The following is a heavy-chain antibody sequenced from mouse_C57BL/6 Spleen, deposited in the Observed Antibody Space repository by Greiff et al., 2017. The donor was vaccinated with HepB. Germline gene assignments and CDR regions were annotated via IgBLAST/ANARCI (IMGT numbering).Heavy chain of an antibody. Sequence: QVHVKQPGAELVMPGASVKLSCKASGYTFTSYWMHWVKQRPGQGLEWIGEIDPSDSYTNYNQKFKGKSTLTVDKSSSTAYMQLSSLTSEDSAVYYCARPNYYGSSYEGYFDVWGTGTTVTVSS. CDR2: IDPSDSYT. D-gene: IGHD1-1*01. V-gene: IGHV1-69*01. CDR1: GYTFTSYW. J-gene: IGHJ1*03. CDR3: ARPNYYGSSYEGYFDV.